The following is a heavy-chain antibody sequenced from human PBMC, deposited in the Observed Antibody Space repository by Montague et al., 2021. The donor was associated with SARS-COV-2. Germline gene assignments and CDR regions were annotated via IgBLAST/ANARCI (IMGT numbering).Heavy chain of an antibody. D-gene: IGHD2-15*01. Sequence: SLRLSCAASGFPLSSYWMHWVRQAPGKGLVWVAQINADGSSTNYADSVKGRFTISRDNAKNTLYLQMNSLRAEDTAVYYCTSLARMDYWGQGTLPTVSS. CDR2: INADGSST. CDR3: TSLARMDY. V-gene: IGHV3-74*01. CDR1: GFPLSSYW. J-gene: IGHJ4*02.